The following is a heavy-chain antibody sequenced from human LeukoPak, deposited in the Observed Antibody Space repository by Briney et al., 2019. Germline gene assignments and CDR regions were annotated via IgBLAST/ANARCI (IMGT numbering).Heavy chain of an antibody. J-gene: IGHJ6*03. V-gene: IGHV4-59*01. Sequence: SETLSLTCTVSGGSISSYYWSWIRQPPGKGLEWIGYIYYSGSTNYNPSLKSRVTISVDTSKNQFSLKLSSVTAADTAVYYCVRVGTYYYYYMGVWGKGTTVTISS. CDR1: GGSISSYY. CDR2: IYYSGST. D-gene: IGHD1-7*01. CDR3: VRVGTYYYYYMGV.